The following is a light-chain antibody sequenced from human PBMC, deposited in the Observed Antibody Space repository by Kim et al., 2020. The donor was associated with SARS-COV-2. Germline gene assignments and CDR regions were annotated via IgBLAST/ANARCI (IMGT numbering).Light chain of an antibody. J-gene: IGKJ1*01. CDR1: QSLSTN. CDR3: QQYTNWPRT. V-gene: IGKV3-15*01. Sequence: IVMTQSPATVSVSPGDRVTLSCRASQSLSTNLAWYQQNPGQAPRLLIYAASTRATGIPARFTGSGSGTEFSLTISSLQSEDFAIYYCQQYTNWPRTFGQGTKLEI. CDR2: AAS.